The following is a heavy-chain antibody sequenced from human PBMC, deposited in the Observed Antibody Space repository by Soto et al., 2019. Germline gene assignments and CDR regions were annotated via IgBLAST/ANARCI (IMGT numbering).Heavy chain of an antibody. D-gene: IGHD3-16*01. J-gene: IGHJ6*02. V-gene: IGHV4-4*07. CDR2: IYTSGST. Sequence: PSETLSLTCTVSGGSISSYYWSWIRQPAGKGLEWIGRIYTSGSTNYNPSLKSRVTMSVDTSKNQFSLKLSSVTAADTAVYYCARVGDNYTQEYYYYGMDVWGQGTTVTVSS. CDR1: GGSISSYY. CDR3: ARVGDNYTQEYYYYGMDV.